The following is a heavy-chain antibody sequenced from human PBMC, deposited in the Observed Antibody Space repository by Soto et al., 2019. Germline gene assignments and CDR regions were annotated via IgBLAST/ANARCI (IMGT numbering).Heavy chain of an antibody. V-gene: IGHV3-30-3*01. J-gene: IGHJ4*02. D-gene: IGHD3-10*01. CDR1: GFTFSSYA. CDR3: ARGQTYRGHDY. Sequence: QVQLVESGGGVVQPGRSLRLSCAASGFTFSSYAMHWVRQAPGKGLEWVAVISYDGSNKYYADSVKGRFTISRDNSKNPLYLQMNSLRAEDTAVYYCARGQTYRGHDYWGQGTLVTVSS. CDR2: ISYDGSNK.